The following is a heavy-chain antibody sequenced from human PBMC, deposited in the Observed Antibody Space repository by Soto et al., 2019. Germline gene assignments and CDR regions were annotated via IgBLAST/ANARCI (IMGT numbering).Heavy chain of an antibody. CDR1: GYTFTGYY. D-gene: IGHD3-22*01. V-gene: IGHV1-2*04. CDR2: INPNSGGT. Sequence: ASVKVSCKASGYTFTGYYMHWVRQAPGQGLEWMGWINPNSGGTNYAQKFQGWVTMTRDTSISTAYMELSRLRSDDTAVYYCARDVFPGYSSGYYVFDSWGQGTLVTVSS. CDR3: ARDVFPGYSSGYYVFDS. J-gene: IGHJ4*02.